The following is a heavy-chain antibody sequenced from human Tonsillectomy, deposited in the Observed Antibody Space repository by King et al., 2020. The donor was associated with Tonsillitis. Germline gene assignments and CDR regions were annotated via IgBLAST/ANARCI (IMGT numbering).Heavy chain of an antibody. CDR3: ARDPYDGGNPGGMDV. D-gene: IGHD4-23*01. CDR2: ISPYNGNT. Sequence: QLVQSGAEVKKPGASVKVSCTASGYTFTSYGISWVRQAPGQGLEWMGWISPYNGNTNYAQKLQGRVSMTTDTSTTTAYMELRSLRSDDTAVYYCARDPYDGGNPGGMDVWGQGTTVTVSS. CDR1: GYTFTSYG. V-gene: IGHV1-18*01. J-gene: IGHJ6*02.